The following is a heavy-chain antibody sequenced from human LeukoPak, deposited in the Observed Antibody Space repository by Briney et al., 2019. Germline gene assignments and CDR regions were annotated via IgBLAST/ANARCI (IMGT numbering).Heavy chain of an antibody. D-gene: IGHD6-6*01. V-gene: IGHV1-2*06. CDR1: GYTFTDYY. Sequence: ASVKVSCKASGYTFTDYYLHWVRQAPGQGLEWVGRIKPDSGSTNCAQKFQGRVTMTMDMSITTAYMELSRLTTDDTAIYFCVRDLRSSSGHCYYMYVWADGNAVSVSS. CDR3: VRDLRSSSGHCYYMYV. CDR2: IKPDSGST. J-gene: IGHJ6*03.